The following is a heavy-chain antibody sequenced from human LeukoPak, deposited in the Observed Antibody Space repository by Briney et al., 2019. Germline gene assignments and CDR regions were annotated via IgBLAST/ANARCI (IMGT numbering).Heavy chain of an antibody. Sequence: GGSLRLSCAASGFTFSSYSMNWVRQAAGKGLEWVSSISSSSSYIYYADSVKGRSTISRDNAKNSLYPQINSLRAEDTAVYYCARGRREAYYDILTGGNWFDPWGQGTLVTVSS. CDR2: ISSSSSYI. CDR1: GFTFSSYS. V-gene: IGHV3-21*01. D-gene: IGHD3-9*01. J-gene: IGHJ5*02. CDR3: ARGRREAYYDILTGGNWFDP.